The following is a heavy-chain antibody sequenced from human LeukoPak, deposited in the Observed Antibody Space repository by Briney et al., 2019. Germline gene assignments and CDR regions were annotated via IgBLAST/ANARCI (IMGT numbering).Heavy chain of an antibody. J-gene: IGHJ4*02. CDR2: IFDGGDTK. CDR3: AKDSTMWPHYFDH. V-gene: IGHV3-23*01. CDR1: GFTFSNAW. D-gene: IGHD2-21*01. Sequence: GGSLRLSCAASGFTFSNAWMNWVRQAPGKGLEWVSSIFDGGDTKDYADSVKGRFTTSRDNSKNELYLQMNSLTAEDTAVYFCAKDSTMWPHYFDHWGQGILVIVSS.